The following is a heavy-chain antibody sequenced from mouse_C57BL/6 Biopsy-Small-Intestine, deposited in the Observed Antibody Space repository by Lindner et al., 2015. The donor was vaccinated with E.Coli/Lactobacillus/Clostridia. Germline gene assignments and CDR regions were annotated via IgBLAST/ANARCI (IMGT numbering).Heavy chain of an antibody. J-gene: IGHJ1*03. V-gene: IGHV14-2*01. D-gene: IGHD2-3*01. CDR2: IDPEDGEA. CDR1: GFNIKDYY. Sequence: VQLQESGAELVKPGASVKLSCTASGFNIKDYYMHWVKQRTEQGLEWIGRIDPEDGEANYAPKFQGKATITADTSSNTAHLQLSSLTSEDTAVYYCAAIYDGYYWYFDVWGTGTTVTVSS. CDR3: AAIYDGYYWYFDV.